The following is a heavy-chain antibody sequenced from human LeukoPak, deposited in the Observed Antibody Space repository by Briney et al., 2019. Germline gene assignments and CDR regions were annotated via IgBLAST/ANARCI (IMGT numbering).Heavy chain of an antibody. J-gene: IGHJ4*02. Sequence: PSETLSLTCTVSGDSITSYYWSWIRQPPGKGLEWIGYVYYSGSTSYNPSLKSRVTISVDTSKKQFSLRLSSVTAADTALYYCARKGSNWSTQFDYWGQGTLVTVSS. CDR1: GDSITSYY. CDR3: ARKGSNWSTQFDY. D-gene: IGHD6-13*01. V-gene: IGHV4-59*08. CDR2: VYYSGST.